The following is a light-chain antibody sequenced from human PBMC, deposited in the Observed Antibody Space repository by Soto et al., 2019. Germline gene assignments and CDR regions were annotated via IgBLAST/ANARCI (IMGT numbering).Light chain of an antibody. CDR1: QSLLHSNGYNY. V-gene: IGKV2-28*01. CDR2: FGY. Sequence: DIVMTQSPLSLPVTPGEPASISCRSTQSLLHSNGYNYLDWYLQKPGQSPQLLIYFGYSRASGVPDRFSGSGSGTDFTLKISRVEAADVGVYYCMQALQTPVTFGGGTKVEIK. CDR3: MQALQTPVT. J-gene: IGKJ4*01.